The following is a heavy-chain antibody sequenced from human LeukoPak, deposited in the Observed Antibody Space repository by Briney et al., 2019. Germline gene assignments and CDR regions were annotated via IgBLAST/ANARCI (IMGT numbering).Heavy chain of an antibody. CDR3: AKDPPSVVANAFYI. V-gene: IGHV3-23*01. J-gene: IGHJ3*02. D-gene: IGHD5-12*01. CDR2: ISGSGDST. Sequence: GGSLRLSCAASGFTFSSYGMNWVRQAPGKGLEWVSGISGSGDSTYYADSVKGHFTISRDNSKNTLYLEMDSLRADDTAVYSCAKDPPSVVANAFYIWGQGTMVTVSS. CDR1: GFTFSSYG.